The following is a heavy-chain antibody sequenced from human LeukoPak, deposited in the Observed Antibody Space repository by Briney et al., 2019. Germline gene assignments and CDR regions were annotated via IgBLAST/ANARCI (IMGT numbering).Heavy chain of an antibody. J-gene: IGHJ4*02. Sequence: GGSLRLSCAASGFTFSSYGMHWVRQAPGKGLEWVAVISYDGSNKYYADSVKGRFTISRDNSKNTLYLQMNSLRAEDTAVYYCAKGGRGYDSSGYTHWGQGTLVTVSS. CDR1: GFTFSSYG. V-gene: IGHV3-30*18. CDR3: AKGGRGYDSSGYTH. CDR2: ISYDGSNK. D-gene: IGHD3-22*01.